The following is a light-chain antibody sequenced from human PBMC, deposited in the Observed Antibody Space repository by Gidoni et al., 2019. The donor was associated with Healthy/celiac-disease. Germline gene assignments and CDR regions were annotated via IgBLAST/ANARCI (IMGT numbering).Light chain of an antibody. CDR3: QQSYSTLTRT. J-gene: IGKJ1*01. Sequence: DIQMTQSPSSLSASVGDRVTITCRASQSISSYLNWYQQKPGKAPKLLIYAASSLQSGVPSRFSGSGSGTDFTLTISRLQPEDFATYYCQQSYSTLTRTFGQGTKVEIK. CDR2: AAS. V-gene: IGKV1-39*01. CDR1: QSISSY.